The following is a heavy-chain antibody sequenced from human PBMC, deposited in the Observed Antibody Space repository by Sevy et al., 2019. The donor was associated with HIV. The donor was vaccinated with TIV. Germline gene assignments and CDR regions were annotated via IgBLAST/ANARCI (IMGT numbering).Heavy chain of an antibody. Sequence: GGSLRLSCAASGFIFSSYGMHWVRQAPGKGLECVTIISYDGSSKYYADSVKGRFTISRDNSENILYLQMNSLRTEDTAVYYCVKGGVTWELLDYWGQGTLVTVSS. CDR1: GFIFSSYG. CDR2: ISYDGSSK. CDR3: VKGGVTWELLDY. J-gene: IGHJ4*02. D-gene: IGHD1-26*01. V-gene: IGHV3-30*18.